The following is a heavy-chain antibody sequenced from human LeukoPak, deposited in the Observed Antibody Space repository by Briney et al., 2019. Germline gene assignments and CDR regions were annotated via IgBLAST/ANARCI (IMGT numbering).Heavy chain of an antibody. CDR2: IYYSGST. V-gene: IGHV4-39*07. CDR3: AREAAAGTLGYYYYMDV. Sequence: SEPLSLTCTVSVGSISSSSYYWGWSRQPPGRGLEWIGSIYYSGSTYYNPSLKSRVTISVDTSKNQFSLKLSSVTAADTAVYYCAREAAAGTLGYYYYMDVWGKGTTVTVSS. D-gene: IGHD6-13*01. CDR1: VGSISSSSYY. J-gene: IGHJ6*03.